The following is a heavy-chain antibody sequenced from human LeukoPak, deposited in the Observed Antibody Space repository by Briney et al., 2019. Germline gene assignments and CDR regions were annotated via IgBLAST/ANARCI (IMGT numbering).Heavy chain of an antibody. J-gene: IGHJ4*02. V-gene: IGHV3-23*01. D-gene: IGHD1-26*01. CDR3: AKARGGTYRTYYFDY. Sequence: PRAGLTLSSLGSGFTLNNNAMNLVGRAPGKGLEWVSLSGSGGDTYYVDSVKGRFTISRDNSKNTLYLQMNSLRAEDTAVYYCAKARGGTYRTYYFDYWGQGTLVTVSS. CDR1: GFTLNNNA. CDR2: SGSGGDT.